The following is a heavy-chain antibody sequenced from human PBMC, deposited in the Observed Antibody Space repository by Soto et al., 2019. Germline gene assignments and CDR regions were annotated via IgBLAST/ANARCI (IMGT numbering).Heavy chain of an antibody. D-gene: IGHD2-15*01. CDR1: GGSLSRGGYY. CDR3: ARHTPAISISDH. Sequence: PSGTPSPTCTFFGGSLSRGGYYWGWVPQHPGKGLEWIGYIYYSGSTYYNPSLKSRVTISVDTSKNQFSLKLSSVTAADTAVYYCARHTPAISISDHWGQGTLVTVSS. CDR2: IYYSGST. J-gene: IGHJ4*02. V-gene: IGHV4-39*01.